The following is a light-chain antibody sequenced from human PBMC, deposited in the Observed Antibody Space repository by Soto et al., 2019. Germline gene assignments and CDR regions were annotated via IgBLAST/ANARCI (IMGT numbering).Light chain of an antibody. CDR2: GAS. Sequence: IWMTQSADTLAVYRKKSATLSCRFSQRVYSNLAWYQQRPGQAPRLLIYGASTRATGVPARFSGGGSGTAFTLTIRRLQPADFAVHSCQHFANSLPWRFSEGTKVDIK. CDR3: QHFANSLPWR. V-gene: IGKV3-15*01. J-gene: IGKJ1*01. CDR1: QRVYSN.